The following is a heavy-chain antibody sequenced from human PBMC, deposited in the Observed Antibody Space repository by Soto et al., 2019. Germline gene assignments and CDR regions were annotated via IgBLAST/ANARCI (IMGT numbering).Heavy chain of an antibody. Sequence: NPSETLSLTCTVSGGSISSSSYYWGWIRQPPGKGLEWIGSIYYSGSTYYNPSLKSRVTISVDTSKNQFSLKLSSVTAADTAVYYCARYATAMGTGYWGQGTLVTVSS. CDR3: ARYATAMGTGY. CDR1: GGSISSSSYY. V-gene: IGHV4-39*01. CDR2: IYYSGST. D-gene: IGHD5-18*01. J-gene: IGHJ4*02.